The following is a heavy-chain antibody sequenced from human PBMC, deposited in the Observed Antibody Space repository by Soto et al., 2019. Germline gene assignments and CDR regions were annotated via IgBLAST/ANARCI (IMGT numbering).Heavy chain of an antibody. CDR2: MNPNSGNT. V-gene: IGHV1-8*01. CDR3: AGTLYGDHGDY. D-gene: IGHD4-17*01. J-gene: IGHJ4*02. CDR1: GYTFTSYD. Sequence: QVQLVQSGAEVKKPGASVKVSCKASGYTFTSYDINWVRQATGQGLEWMGWMNPNSGNTGYAQKFQGRVTMTRNTSISTAYMEVSRLRSGDTAVYYWAGTLYGDHGDYWGQGTLVTVSS.